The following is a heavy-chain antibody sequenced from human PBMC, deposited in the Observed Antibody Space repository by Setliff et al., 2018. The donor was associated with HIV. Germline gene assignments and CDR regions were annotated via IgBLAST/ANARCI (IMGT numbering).Heavy chain of an antibody. Sequence: SETLSLTCTVSGGSISSGGYYRGWIRQHPGKGLEWIGYIHYSGSTYNNPSLNSRISISVDMSKNKFSLKLSSLTAADTAVYYCARGGLGVVTSFDSWGPGTLVTVSS. CDR3: ARGGLGVVTSFDS. CDR2: IHYSGST. D-gene: IGHD3-3*01. J-gene: IGHJ4*02. CDR1: GGSISSGGYY. V-gene: IGHV4-31*03.